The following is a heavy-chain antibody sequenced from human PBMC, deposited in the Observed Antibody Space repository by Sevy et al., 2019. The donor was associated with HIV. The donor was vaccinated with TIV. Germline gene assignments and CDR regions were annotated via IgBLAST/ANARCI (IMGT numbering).Heavy chain of an antibody. J-gene: IGHJ4*02. CDR1: GFNINTYW. CDR3: VRAIVIEGSF. V-gene: IGHV3-7*01. Sequence: GGSLRLSRAASGFNINTYWMNWVRQAPGKGLEWVANIKYDGSEIYYVDSVRGRFTISKDNARNLVYLQMNSLRAEDTALYYCVRAIVIEGSFWGQGTLVTVSS. D-gene: IGHD2-2*01. CDR2: IKYDGSEI.